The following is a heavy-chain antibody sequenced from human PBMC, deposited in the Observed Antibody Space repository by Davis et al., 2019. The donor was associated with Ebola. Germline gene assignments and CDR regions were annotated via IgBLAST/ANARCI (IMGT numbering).Heavy chain of an antibody. CDR3: ASGLVRGESYWYFDL. CDR2: IIPILGIA. V-gene: IGHV1-69*10. CDR1: GGTFSSYA. J-gene: IGHJ2*01. Sequence: SVKVSCKASGGTFSSYAISWVRQAPGQGLEWMGGIIPILGIANYAQKFQGRVTITADESTSTAYMELSSLRSKDTAVYYGASGLVRGESYWYFDLWGRGTLVTVSS. D-gene: IGHD6-6*01.